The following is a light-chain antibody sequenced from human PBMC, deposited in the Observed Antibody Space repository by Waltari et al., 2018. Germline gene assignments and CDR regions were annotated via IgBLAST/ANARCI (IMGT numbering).Light chain of an antibody. V-gene: IGLV2-14*03. Sequence: QSALTQPASVSGSPGQSVTLSCTGRSSDVGGYDFVSWYQQHPGKAPKLMIYDVSSRPAVVSDRFSGSKSGNTASLTISGLRAEDEADYYCSSYSTIGTPCVFGGGIKLTVL. CDR3: SSYSTIGTPCV. CDR1: SSDVGGYDF. CDR2: DVS. J-gene: IGLJ3*02.